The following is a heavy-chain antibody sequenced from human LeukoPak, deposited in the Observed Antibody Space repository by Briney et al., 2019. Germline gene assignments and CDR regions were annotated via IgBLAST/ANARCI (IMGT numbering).Heavy chain of an antibody. D-gene: IGHD2-2*01. CDR1: GYTLTELS. V-gene: IGHV1-24*01. CDR2: FDPEDGET. Sequence: ASAKVSCKVSGYTLTELSMHWVRQAPGKGHEWMGGFDPEDGETIYAQKFQGRVTMTEDTSTDTAYMELSSLRSEDTAVYYCASEVVPAATRWYWGQGTLVTVSS. J-gene: IGHJ4*02. CDR3: ASEVVPAATRWY.